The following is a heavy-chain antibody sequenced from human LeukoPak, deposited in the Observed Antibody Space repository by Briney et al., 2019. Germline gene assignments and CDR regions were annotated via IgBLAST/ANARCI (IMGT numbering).Heavy chain of an antibody. CDR3: ARGLGTYWGKDFLNWFDP. V-gene: IGHV1-8*02. CDR1: GHSFTNYD. J-gene: IGHJ5*02. CDR2: VDPNNGDA. D-gene: IGHD7-27*01. Sequence: ASVKVSCKASGHSFTNYDINWVRQAAGQGLEWMGLVDPNNGDAGFSQKFQGRVTLTSNTSLTTAYMELTSLTSEDTAVYYCARGLGTYWGKDFLNWFDPWGQGTLVTVSS.